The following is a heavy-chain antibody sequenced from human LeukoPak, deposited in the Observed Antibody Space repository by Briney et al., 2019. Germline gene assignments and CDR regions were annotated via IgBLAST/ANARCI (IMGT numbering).Heavy chain of an antibody. J-gene: IGHJ4*02. V-gene: IGHV3-74*01. Sequence: PGGSLRLSCAASGFTFSSYWMHWVRQAPGKGLVWVSRINSDGSSTSYADSVKGRFTISRDNAKNTLYLQMNSLSAEDTAVYYCARDEDYYDSSGPFDYWGQGTLVTVSS. D-gene: IGHD3-22*01. CDR3: ARDEDYYDSSGPFDY. CDR2: INSDGSST. CDR1: GFTFSSYW.